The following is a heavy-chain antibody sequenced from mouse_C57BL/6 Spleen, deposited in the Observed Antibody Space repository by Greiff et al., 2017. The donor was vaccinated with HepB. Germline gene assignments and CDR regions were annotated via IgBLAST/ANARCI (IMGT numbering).Heavy chain of an antibody. Sequence: EVQLQQSGTVLARPGASVKMSCKTSGYTFTSYWMHWVKQRPGQGLEWIGAIYPGNSDTSYNQKFKGKAKLTAVTSASTAYMELSSLTNEDSAVYYCTPITTVVATEDYWGQGTSVTVSS. CDR1: GYTFTSYW. CDR3: TPITTVVATEDY. CDR2: IYPGNSDT. V-gene: IGHV1-5*01. J-gene: IGHJ4*01. D-gene: IGHD1-1*01.